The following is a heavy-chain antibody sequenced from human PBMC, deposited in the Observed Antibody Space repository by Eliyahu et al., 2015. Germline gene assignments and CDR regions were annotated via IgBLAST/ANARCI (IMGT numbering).Heavy chain of an antibody. CDR2: ISYSGST. CDR3: ARSRENSASHSLAY. D-gene: IGHD1-26*01. CDR1: GGSVTSSSYY. V-gene: IGHV4-39*01. Sequence: QVQLQESGPGLVKPSETLSLTCTVSGGSVTSSSYYWNWIRQPPGKGLEWIGSISYSGSTYYSPSLKTRVTISVDTSKNQFSLKLSSVTAADTAVFYCARSRENSASHSLAYWGQGTLVTVSS. J-gene: IGHJ4*02.